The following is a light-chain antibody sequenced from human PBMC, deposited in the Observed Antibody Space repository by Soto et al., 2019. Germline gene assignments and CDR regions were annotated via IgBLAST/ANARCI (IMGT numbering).Light chain of an antibody. Sequence: QSVLTQPASVSGSPGQSITISCTGTSSDVGGYNYVSWYQQHPGKAPKPKIYDVSNRPSGVSNRFSGSKSGNTASLTISGLQAEDEADYYCSSYTSSSTGVFGTGTKVTVL. CDR1: SSDVGGYNY. CDR3: SSYTSSSTGV. CDR2: DVS. J-gene: IGLJ1*01. V-gene: IGLV2-14*01.